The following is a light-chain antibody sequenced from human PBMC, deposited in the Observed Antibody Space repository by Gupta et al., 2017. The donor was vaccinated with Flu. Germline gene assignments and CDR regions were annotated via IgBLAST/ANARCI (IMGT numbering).Light chain of an antibody. CDR1: QSISRW. J-gene: IGKJ2*01. CDR3: QQYSSYSRT. Sequence: QMTPSPSTLSASVGDRVTITCRASQSISRWLAWHQQKPGKAPTLLIYQASSLESGVPSRFSGSGSGTQFTLTISSLQPDDSATYFCQQYSSYSRTFGQGTKVEIK. V-gene: IGKV1-5*03. CDR2: QAS.